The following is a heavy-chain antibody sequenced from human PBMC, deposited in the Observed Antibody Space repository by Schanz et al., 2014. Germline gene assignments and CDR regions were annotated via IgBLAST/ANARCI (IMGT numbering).Heavy chain of an antibody. J-gene: IGHJ4*02. CDR1: GGTFSSYT. CDR2: ISPYNGNT. CDR3: ARGYGDSPTDF. V-gene: IGHV1-18*01. D-gene: IGHD4-17*01. Sequence: QVQLVQSGAEVKKPGSSVKVSCTASGGTFSSYTISWIRQAPGQGLEWMGWISPYNGNTNYAQKLQGRVTMTADTSTSTAYMDLRSLRSDDTAVYYCARGYGDSPTDFWGQGTLVTVSS.